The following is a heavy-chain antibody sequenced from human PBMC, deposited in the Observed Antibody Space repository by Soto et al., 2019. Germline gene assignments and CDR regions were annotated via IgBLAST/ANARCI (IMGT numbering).Heavy chain of an antibody. CDR1: GFTFSSYW. J-gene: IGHJ4*02. CDR3: AKSLSAIPGDS. D-gene: IGHD2-2*01. CDR2: IKQDGSEK. Sequence: EVQLVESGGGLVQSGGSLRLSCAASGFTFSSYWMSWVRQGPGKGPEWVANIKQDGSEKYYVDSVKGRLTISRDNAKNSLYLQMTSLRAEDTAVYHCAKSLSAIPGDSWGQGTLFTVSS. V-gene: IGHV3-7*05.